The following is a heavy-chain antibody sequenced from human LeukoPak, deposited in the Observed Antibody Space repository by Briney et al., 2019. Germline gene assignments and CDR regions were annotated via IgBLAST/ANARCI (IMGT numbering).Heavy chain of an antibody. CDR1: GFSFDDYA. D-gene: IGHD3-22*01. CDR2: ITGNGGTI. Sequence: AGRSLRLSCAASGFSFDDYAMHWVRQAPGKGLEWVSGITGNGGTIAYADSVKGRFTVSRDNAKSSLYLQMSSLRAEDMALYYCVRESGSYYFDYWGQGTLATVSS. CDR3: VRESGSYYFDY. V-gene: IGHV3-9*03. J-gene: IGHJ4*02.